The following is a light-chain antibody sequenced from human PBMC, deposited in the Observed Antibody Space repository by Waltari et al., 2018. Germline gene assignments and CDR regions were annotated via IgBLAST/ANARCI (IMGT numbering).Light chain of an antibody. CDR3: SSYADSNNVVV. CDR1: SSDVGGYNY. CDR2: EVS. V-gene: IGLV2-8*01. Sequence: QSALTQPPSASGSPGQSVTFSCTGTSSDVGGYNYVSWYQQYPGKAPKLMIYEVSKLPPGVPDRFSGSYSGNTASLTVSGLQAEDEADYYGSSYADSNNVVVFGGGTKLTVL. J-gene: IGLJ2*01.